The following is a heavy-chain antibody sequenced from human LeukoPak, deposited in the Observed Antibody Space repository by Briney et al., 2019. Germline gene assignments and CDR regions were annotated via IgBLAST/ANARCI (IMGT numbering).Heavy chain of an antibody. CDR1: GYTFTSYY. CDR3: ARDGRVAGTGENWFDP. J-gene: IGHJ5*02. CDR2: INPSGGST. D-gene: IGHD6-19*01. V-gene: IGHV1-46*01. Sequence: ASVKVSCKASGYTFTSYYMHWVRQAPGQGLEWMGIINPSGGSTSYAQKFQGRVTMTRDTSTCTVYMELSSLRSEDTAVYYCARDGRVAGTGENWFDPWGQGTLVTVSS.